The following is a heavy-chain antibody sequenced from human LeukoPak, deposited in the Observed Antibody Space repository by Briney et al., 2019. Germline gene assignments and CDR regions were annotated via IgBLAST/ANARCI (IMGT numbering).Heavy chain of an antibody. J-gene: IGHJ3*02. D-gene: IGHD2-2*01. CDR3: ARDRAVVPAGTHDAFDI. V-gene: IGHV1-69*04. CDR2: IIPILGIA. CDR1: GGTFSSYA. Sequence: ASVKVSCKAPGGTFSSYAISWVRQAPGQGLEWMGRIIPILGIANYAQKFQGRVTITADKSTSTAYMELSSLRSEDTAVYYCARDRAVVPAGTHDAFDIWGQGTMVTVSS.